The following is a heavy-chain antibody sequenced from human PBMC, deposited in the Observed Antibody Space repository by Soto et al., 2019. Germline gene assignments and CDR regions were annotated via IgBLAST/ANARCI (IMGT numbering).Heavy chain of an antibody. CDR3: AAGLSSGWYSYYFDY. CDR1: GYTFTSYA. J-gene: IGHJ4*02. V-gene: IGHV1-3*01. Sequence: ASVKVSCKASGYTFTSYAMHWVRQAPGQRLEWMGWINAGNGNTKYSQKFQGRVTMTEDTSTDTAYMELSSLRSEDTAVYYCAAGLSSGWYSYYFDYWGQGTLVTVSS. CDR2: INAGNGNT. D-gene: IGHD6-19*01.